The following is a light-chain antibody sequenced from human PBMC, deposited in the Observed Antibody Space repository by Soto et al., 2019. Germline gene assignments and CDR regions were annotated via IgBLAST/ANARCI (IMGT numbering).Light chain of an antibody. Sequence: TQPPSSLYASVGEKIIITCRASRDVGSDVSWYQQKTGKAPNLLSYDAYTLERGVPSRFSGTGSGTEFTLTIDRLQPDDFATYYGQQYHTSSITFGQGTRLEIK. CDR3: QQYHTSSIT. CDR2: DAY. J-gene: IGKJ5*01. CDR1: RDVGSD. V-gene: IGKV1-13*02.